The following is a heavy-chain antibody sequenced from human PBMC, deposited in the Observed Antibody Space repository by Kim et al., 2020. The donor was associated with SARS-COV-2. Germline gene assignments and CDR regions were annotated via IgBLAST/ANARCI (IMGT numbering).Heavy chain of an antibody. CDR1: GDSVSSNSAA. Sequence: SQTLSLTCAISGDSVSSNSAAWNWIRQSPSRGLEWLGRTYYRSKWYNDYAVSVKSRITINPDTSKNQFSLQLNSVTPEDTAVYYCARDPQTFDSSSPRGDVWGQGTLVTVSS. D-gene: IGHD6-13*01. V-gene: IGHV6-1*01. CDR3: ARDPQTFDSSSPRGDV. J-gene: IGHJ4*02. CDR2: TYYRSKWYN.